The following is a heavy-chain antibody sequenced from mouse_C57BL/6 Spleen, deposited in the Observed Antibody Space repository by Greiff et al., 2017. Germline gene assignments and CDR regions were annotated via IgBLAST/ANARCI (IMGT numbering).Heavy chain of an antibody. Sequence: QVQLKQSGAELVQPGASVKMSCKASGYTFPTYPIEWMKQNHGKSLEWIGNFHPYNDDTKYNEKFKGKATLTVEKSSSTVYLELSRLTSDDSAVYYCARGYYDYDDGYYFDYWGKGTTLTVSS. CDR3: ARGYYDYDDGYYFDY. CDR1: GYTFPTYP. V-gene: IGHV1-47*01. J-gene: IGHJ2*01. CDR2: FHPYNDDT. D-gene: IGHD2-4*01.